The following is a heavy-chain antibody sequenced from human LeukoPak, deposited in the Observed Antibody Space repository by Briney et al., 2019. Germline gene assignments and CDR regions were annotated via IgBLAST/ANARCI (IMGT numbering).Heavy chain of an antibody. D-gene: IGHD4-17*01. Sequence: GGSLRLSCAASGFTFSDYTMNWVRQAPGKGLEWVSSISESSGYIYYTDSVKGRFTISRDNSKNTLYLQMNGLRAEDTAVYYCAKDPRTTVTTGWFDPWGQGTLVTVSS. V-gene: IGHV3-21*01. CDR3: AKDPRTTVTTGWFDP. J-gene: IGHJ5*02. CDR2: ISESSGYI. CDR1: GFTFSDYT.